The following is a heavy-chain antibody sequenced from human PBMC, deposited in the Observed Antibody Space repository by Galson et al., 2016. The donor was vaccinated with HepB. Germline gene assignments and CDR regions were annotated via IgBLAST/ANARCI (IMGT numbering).Heavy chain of an antibody. J-gene: IGHJ6*02. Sequence: SLRLSCAASGFPVSRDYMSWVRQAPGKGLEWVSVIDSGGSTHYVESVEGRFTISRDTSKNTLYLQIISLRVEDTDVYYCALDPGLSNGPDVWGQGTTVTVSS. CDR2: IDSGGST. CDR3: ALDPGLSNGPDV. CDR1: GFPVSRDY. V-gene: IGHV3-66*01. D-gene: IGHD3-16*02.